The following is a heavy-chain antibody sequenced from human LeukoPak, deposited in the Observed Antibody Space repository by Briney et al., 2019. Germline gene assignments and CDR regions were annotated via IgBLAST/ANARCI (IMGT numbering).Heavy chain of an antibody. CDR1: GSTFSSNR. CDR2: INSDASST. J-gene: IGHJ3*01. CDR3: AGDLYA. D-gene: IGHD2-2*02. V-gene: IGHV3-74*01. Sequence: GGCLSLSYAAFGSTFSSNRMRWARQAPGKGLVWVSGINSDASSTTYADSVKGRFTISRDNAKNTLYLQMNSLRAEDTAVYYCAGDLYAWGQG.